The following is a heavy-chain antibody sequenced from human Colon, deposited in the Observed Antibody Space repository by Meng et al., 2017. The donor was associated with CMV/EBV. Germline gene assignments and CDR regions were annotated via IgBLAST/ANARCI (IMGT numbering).Heavy chain of an antibody. Sequence: GESLKISCAASGFNFNNYWMLWVRQAPGKGLMWVSRVKSDGSGITYADSVKGRFTISRDNAKNTLYLQMNSLRDEDTAVYYCARGYYGGNPTGFPVVDNWGQGTLVTVSS. CDR3: ARGYYGGNPTGFPVVDN. CDR2: VKSDGSGI. J-gene: IGHJ4*02. D-gene: IGHD4-23*01. CDR1: GFNFNNYW. V-gene: IGHV3-74*01.